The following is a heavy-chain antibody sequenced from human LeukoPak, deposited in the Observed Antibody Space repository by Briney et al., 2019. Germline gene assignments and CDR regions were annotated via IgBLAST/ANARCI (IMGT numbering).Heavy chain of an antibody. CDR3: ARGPIQQWLYNGMDV. V-gene: IGHV3-49*04. D-gene: IGHD5-18*01. CDR2: IRSRAYGGTT. Sequence: QPGRSLRLSCTASEFTFGDHAMSWVRQAPGKGLEWVGFIRSRAYGGTTEYAPAVKGRFLISRDDSKSIAYLHMNSLKTEDTAVYYCARGPIQQWLYNGMDVWGQGTTASVSS. CDR1: EFTFGDHA. J-gene: IGHJ6*02.